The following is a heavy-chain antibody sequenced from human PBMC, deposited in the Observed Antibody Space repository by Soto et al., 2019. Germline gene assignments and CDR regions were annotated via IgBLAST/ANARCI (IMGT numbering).Heavy chain of an antibody. Sequence: PGGSLRLSCAPSGFPFSRYCMHWVRQAPGKGLEWVAVIWYDGSNKYYADSVKGRFTISRDNSKNPLYLQMNSLRAEATALYSSGGDMGGSRSRGALKTWGKGTRFTVSS. D-gene: IGHD1-26*01. J-gene: IGHJ6*03. V-gene: IGHV3-33*08. CDR3: GGDMGGSRSRGALKT. CDR1: GFPFSRYC. CDR2: IWYDGSNK.